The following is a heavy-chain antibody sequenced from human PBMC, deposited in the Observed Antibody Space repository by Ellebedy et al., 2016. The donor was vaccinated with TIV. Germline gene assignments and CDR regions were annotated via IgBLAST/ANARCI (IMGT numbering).Heavy chain of an antibody. Sequence: MPSETLSLTCTVSGGSISSYYWTWIRQPPGKGLEWIGYIYYSRSTNYNPSLKSRVTISVDTSKNQFSLKLNSVTAADTAVYYCAKDRSKFDYWGQGSLVTVSS. CDR1: GGSISSYY. CDR3: AKDRSKFDY. CDR2: IYYSRST. J-gene: IGHJ4*02. V-gene: IGHV4-59*01.